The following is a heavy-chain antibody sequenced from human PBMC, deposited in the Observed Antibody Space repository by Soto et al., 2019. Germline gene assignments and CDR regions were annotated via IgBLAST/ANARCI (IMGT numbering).Heavy chain of an antibody. Sequence: ETLSLTCTVSGGSISSYYWSWIRQPPGKGLEWIGYIYYSGSTNYNPPLKSRVTISVDTSKNQFSLKLTSVTAADTAVYYCARDKITGLFDYWGQGTLVTVSS. J-gene: IGHJ4*02. V-gene: IGHV4-59*12. CDR2: IYYSGST. CDR1: GGSISSYY. D-gene: IGHD2-8*02. CDR3: ARDKITGLFDY.